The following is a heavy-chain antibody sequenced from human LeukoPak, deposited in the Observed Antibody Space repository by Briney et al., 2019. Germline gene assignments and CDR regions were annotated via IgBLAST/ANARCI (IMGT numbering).Heavy chain of an antibody. CDR3: SVNLGSGYRFDY. CDR1: GFAFSSYG. J-gene: IGHJ4*02. CDR2: ISYDGSNT. Sequence: GRSLRLSCAASGFAFSSYGMYWVRQAPGKGLEWVATISYDGSNTYYADSLKGRFTISRDISKNTLYLQMNSLRAEDTAVYYCSVNLGSGYRFDYWGQGTLVTVSS. V-gene: IGHV3-30*03. D-gene: IGHD3-22*01.